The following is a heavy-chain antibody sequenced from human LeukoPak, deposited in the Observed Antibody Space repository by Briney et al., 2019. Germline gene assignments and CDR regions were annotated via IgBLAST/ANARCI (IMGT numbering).Heavy chain of an antibody. CDR1: GGSISSSSYY. D-gene: IGHD3-10*01. Sequence: PSETLSLTCTVSGGSISSSSYYWGWIRQPPGKGLEWIGSIYYSGSTYYNPSLKSRVTISVDTSKNQFSLKLSSVTAADMAVYYCARHDWITMVRGVTYFDYWGQGTLVTVSS. J-gene: IGHJ4*02. CDR2: IYYSGST. V-gene: IGHV4-39*01. CDR3: ARHDWITMVRGVTYFDY.